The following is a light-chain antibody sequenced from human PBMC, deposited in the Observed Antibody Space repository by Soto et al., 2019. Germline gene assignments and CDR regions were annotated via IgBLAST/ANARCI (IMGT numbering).Light chain of an antibody. CDR2: DAS. CDR1: QTLRPTY. J-gene: IGKJ1*01. Sequence: EVVLTQSPVTLSLSPGETATLSCRASQTLRPTYLAWYQQKPGQAPRFLIYDASIRATGIPARFSGGGSGTDFTLTISRLEPEDFAVYYCHQYSTYPRTFGQGTKVDIK. CDR3: HQYSTYPRT. V-gene: IGKV3-20*01.